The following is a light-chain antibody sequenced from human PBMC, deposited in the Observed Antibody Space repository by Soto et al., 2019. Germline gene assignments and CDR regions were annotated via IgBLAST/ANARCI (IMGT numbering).Light chain of an antibody. Sequence: QSALTQPASVSGSRGHSITISCTGTSSDVGGYNYVSWYQQHPGKAPKLMIYDVSNRPSGVSNRFSGSKSANTASLTISGLQAEDEADYYCSSYTGSSTYVVFGGGTKVTVL. CDR2: DVS. J-gene: IGLJ2*01. CDR1: SSDVGGYNY. CDR3: SSYTGSSTYVV. V-gene: IGLV2-14*01.